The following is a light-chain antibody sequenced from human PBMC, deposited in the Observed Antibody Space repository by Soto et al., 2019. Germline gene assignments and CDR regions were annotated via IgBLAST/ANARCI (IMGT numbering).Light chain of an antibody. CDR3: SSYTNTSTLV. V-gene: IGLV2-14*03. J-gene: IGLJ1*01. CDR1: SSDLGAYKY. CDR2: EVS. Sequence: QSALTHPASVSGSPGQSITISCAGTSSDLGAYKYVSWYQQHPDKAPKLILYEVSRRPSGVSNRFSGSKSGNTASLTISGLLAEDEADYSCSSYTNTSTLVFGTGTKLTVL.